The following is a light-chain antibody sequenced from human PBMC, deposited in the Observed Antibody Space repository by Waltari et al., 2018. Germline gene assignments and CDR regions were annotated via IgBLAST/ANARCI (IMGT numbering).Light chain of an antibody. CDR1: SSDLGPSNY. J-gene: IGLJ2*01. Sequence: SALTHPPSVSGSPEQSLTISCTGTSSDLGPSNYISRYQQHPGKAPKFIIFDVTNRPSGVSNLFSGSKSGNTASLTISGLQAEDEADYYCSSYTSSSTLLFGGGTKVTVL. V-gene: IGLV2-14*03. CDR3: SSYTSSSTLL. CDR2: DVT.